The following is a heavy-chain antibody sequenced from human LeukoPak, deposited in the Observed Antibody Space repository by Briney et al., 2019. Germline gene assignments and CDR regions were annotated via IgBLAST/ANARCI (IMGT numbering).Heavy chain of an antibody. CDR1: AFTFSHYW. Sequence: PGGSLRLSCAASAFTFSHYWMSWVRQAPGKGLEWVANIKEDGSEINYMDSVKGRFTISRDNAKNSLYLQMNSLRVDDTAVYYCARDRGYSTFDYWGQGTLVTVSS. CDR2: IKEDGSEI. V-gene: IGHV3-7*01. J-gene: IGHJ4*02. D-gene: IGHD4-23*01. CDR3: ARDRGYSTFDY.